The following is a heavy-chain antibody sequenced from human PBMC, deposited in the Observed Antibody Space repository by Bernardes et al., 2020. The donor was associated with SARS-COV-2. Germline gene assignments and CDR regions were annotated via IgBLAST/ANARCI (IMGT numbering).Heavy chain of an antibody. CDR3: ASSHSSGWSPLDD. V-gene: IGHV3-66*01. CDR2: IYSGGST. Sequence: GGYLRLSCAASGFTVSSNYMSWVRQAPGKGLEWVSVIYSGGSTYYADSVKGRFTISRDNSKNTLYLQMNSLRAEDTAVYYCASSHSSGWSPLDDWGQGTLVTVSS. CDR1: GFTVSSNY. D-gene: IGHD6-19*01. J-gene: IGHJ4*02.